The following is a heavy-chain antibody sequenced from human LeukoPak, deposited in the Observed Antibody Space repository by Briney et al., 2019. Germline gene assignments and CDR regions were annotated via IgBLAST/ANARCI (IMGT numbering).Heavy chain of an antibody. V-gene: IGHV4-31*03. D-gene: IGHD6-25*01. Sequence: PSQTLSLTCTVSGGSISSGDYYWSWIPQHPGKGLEWNGYIYYSASTYSNPSLKSRVTISVDTSKNQFSLKLSSVTAADTAVYYCARDGTIAAAALTLPYYYYYLDVWGKGTPGTVSS. J-gene: IGHJ6*03. CDR2: IYYSAST. CDR3: ARDGTIAAAALTLPYYYYYLDV. CDR1: GGSISSGDYY.